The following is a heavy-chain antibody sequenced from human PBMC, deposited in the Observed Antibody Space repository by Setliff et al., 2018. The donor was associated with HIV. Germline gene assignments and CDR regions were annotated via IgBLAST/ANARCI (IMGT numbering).Heavy chain of an antibody. Sequence: GASVKVSCKASGYTFTSYAMNWVRQAPGQGLEWMGWINAGNGNTKYSQKFQGRVTTTRNTSVSTAYMELSSLRSEDTAVYYCAREGADILTGLYYYYMDVWGKGTTVTVSS. J-gene: IGHJ6*03. CDR2: INAGNGNT. D-gene: IGHD3-9*01. CDR3: AREGADILTGLYYYYMDV. V-gene: IGHV1-3*01. CDR1: GYTFTSYA.